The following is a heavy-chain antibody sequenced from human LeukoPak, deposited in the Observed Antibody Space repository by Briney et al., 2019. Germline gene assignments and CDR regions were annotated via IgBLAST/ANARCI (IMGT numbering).Heavy chain of an antibody. CDR1: GGSISSCGYY. Sequence: PSQTLSLTCTVSGGSISSCGYYWSWSRQHPGKGLEWIGYIYYSGSTYYNPALKSRVTISVDTSKNQFSLKPSSVTAADTAVYYCARVLRFLEFRFAPWGQGTLVTVSS. V-gene: IGHV4-31*03. CDR3: ARVLRFLEFRFAP. D-gene: IGHD3-3*01. J-gene: IGHJ5*02. CDR2: IYYSGST.